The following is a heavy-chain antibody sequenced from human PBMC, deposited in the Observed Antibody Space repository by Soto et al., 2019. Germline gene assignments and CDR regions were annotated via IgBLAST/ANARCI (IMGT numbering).Heavy chain of an antibody. CDR2: IKTKVESYAT. CDR1: GFTLSGFD. D-gene: IGHD2-15*01. CDR3: TRRYCSGGGRYSDIDY. Sequence: PGGSLRLSCAASGFTLSGFDIHWVRQASGEGLEWVGRIKTKVESYATELAASVKGRFTISRDDPKNTAYLEMNSLKTEDTAVYYCTRRYCSGGGRYSDIDYWGQGALVTVSS. V-gene: IGHV3-73*01. J-gene: IGHJ4*02.